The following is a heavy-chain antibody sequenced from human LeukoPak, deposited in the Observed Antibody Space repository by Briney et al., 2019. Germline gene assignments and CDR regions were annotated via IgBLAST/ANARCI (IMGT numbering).Heavy chain of an antibody. D-gene: IGHD2-15*01. CDR2: ISGSGGST. V-gene: IGHV3-23*01. Sequence: PRGSLRLSCAASGFTFSSYAMSWVRQAPGKGLEWVSAISGSGGSTYYADSVKGRFTISRDNSKSTLYLQMNSLRAEDTAVYYCANIVVVVAATSDFDYWGQGTLVTVSS. CDR1: GFTFSSYA. J-gene: IGHJ4*02. CDR3: ANIVVVVAATSDFDY.